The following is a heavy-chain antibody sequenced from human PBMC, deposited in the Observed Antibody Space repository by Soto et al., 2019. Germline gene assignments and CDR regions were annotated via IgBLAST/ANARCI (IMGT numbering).Heavy chain of an antibody. CDR2: IWYDGSNK. V-gene: IGHV3-33*01. Sequence: LRLSCAASGFTFSSYGMHWVRQAPGKGLEWVAVIWYDGSNKYYADSVKGRFTISRDNSKNTLYLQMDSLRAEDTAVYYCARALYYYYGMDVWGQGTTVTVSS. J-gene: IGHJ6*02. CDR1: GFTFSSYG. CDR3: ARALYYYYGMDV.